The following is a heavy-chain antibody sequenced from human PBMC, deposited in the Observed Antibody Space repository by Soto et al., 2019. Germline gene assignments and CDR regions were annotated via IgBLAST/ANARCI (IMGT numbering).Heavy chain of an antibody. V-gene: IGHV4-30-4*01. Sequence: SETLSLTCTVSGGSISSGDSYWSWIRQPPGEGLEWIGYISYSGSTYYNPSLKSPVTISVDTSRNQFSLKLSSVTAADTAVYYFARRRFGSRVGIVLGVLRTNSYHYGKGGWGQGTTVTVSS. CDR3: ARRRFGSRVGIVLGVLRTNSYHYGKGG. J-gene: IGHJ6*01. CDR1: GGSISSGDSY. CDR2: ISYSGST. D-gene: IGHD2-8*02.